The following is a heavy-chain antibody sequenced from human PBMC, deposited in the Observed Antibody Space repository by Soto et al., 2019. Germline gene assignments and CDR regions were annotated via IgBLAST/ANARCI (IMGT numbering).Heavy chain of an antibody. V-gene: IGHV1-69*13. J-gene: IGHJ3*02. CDR3: ARDRAEYSSSWYRAFDI. CDR1: GGAFSSYA. Sequence: SVKVSFKASGGAFSSYAISWVRQAPGQGLEWMGGIIPIFGTANYAQKFQGRVTITADESTSTAYMELSSLRSEDTAVYYCARDRAEYSSSWYRAFDIWGQGTMVTVSS. D-gene: IGHD6-13*01. CDR2: IIPIFGTA.